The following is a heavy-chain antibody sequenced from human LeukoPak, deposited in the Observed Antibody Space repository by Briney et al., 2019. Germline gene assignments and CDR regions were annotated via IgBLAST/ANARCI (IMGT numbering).Heavy chain of an antibody. D-gene: IGHD3/OR15-3a*01. CDR2: ISSSGSTI. J-gene: IGHJ6*04. CDR1: GFTFSSYE. Sequence: GGSLRLSCAASGFTFSSYEMNWVRQAPGKGLEWVSYISSSGSTIYYADSAKGRFTISRDNAKNSLYPQMNSLRAEDTAVYYCASLGWTSEEVRGKGTTVTVSS. V-gene: IGHV3-48*03. CDR3: ASLGWTSEEV.